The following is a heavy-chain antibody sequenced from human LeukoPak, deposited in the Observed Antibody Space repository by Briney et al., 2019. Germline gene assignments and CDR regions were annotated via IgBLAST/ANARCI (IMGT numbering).Heavy chain of an antibody. Sequence: SETLSLTCTVSGGSISSYYWSWIRQPPGKGLEWIGYIYYSGSTNYNPSLKSRVTISVETSKNQFSLKLSSVTAADTAVYYCARETGTTHYFDYWGQGTLVTVSS. CDR2: IYYSGST. J-gene: IGHJ4*02. D-gene: IGHD1-1*01. V-gene: IGHV4-59*12. CDR3: ARETGTTHYFDY. CDR1: GGSISSYY.